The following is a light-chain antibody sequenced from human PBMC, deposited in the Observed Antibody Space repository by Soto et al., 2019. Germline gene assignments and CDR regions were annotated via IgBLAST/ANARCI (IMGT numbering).Light chain of an antibody. V-gene: IGLV8-61*01. Sequence: QAVVTQEPSFSVSPGRTVTLTCGLSSGSVSTRNYPSWYQQIPGQAPRTLIYNTNTRSSGVPDRFSGSILGNNAALTITGAEADDGPEYYCALYVGSGIHWVFGGGTKATVL. CDR3: ALYVGSGIHWV. CDR2: NTN. CDR1: SGSVSTRNY. J-gene: IGLJ3*02.